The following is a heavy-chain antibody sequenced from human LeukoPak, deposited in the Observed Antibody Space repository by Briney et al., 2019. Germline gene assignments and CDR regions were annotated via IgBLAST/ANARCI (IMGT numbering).Heavy chain of an antibody. V-gene: IGHV4-59*01. CDR3: ARRGYYYGSDH. Sequence: SETLSLTCAVYGGSFSGYYWSWIRQPPGKGLEWIGYIYYSGSTNYNPSLRSRVTISVDTSKNQFSLKLSSVTAADTAVYYCARRGYYYGSDHWGQGTLVTVSS. D-gene: IGHD3-10*01. CDR2: IYYSGST. J-gene: IGHJ4*02. CDR1: GGSFSGYY.